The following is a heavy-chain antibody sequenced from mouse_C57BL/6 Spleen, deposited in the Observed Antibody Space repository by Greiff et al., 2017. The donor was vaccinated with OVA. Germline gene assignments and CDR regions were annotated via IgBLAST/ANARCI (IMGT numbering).Heavy chain of an antibody. V-gene: IGHV1-64*01. CDR2: IHPNSGST. D-gene: IGHD1-1*01. CDR1: GYTFTSYW. J-gene: IGHJ4*01. Sequence: QVQLKQSGAELVKPGASVKLSCKASGYTFTSYWMHWVKQRPGQGLEWIGMIHPNSGSTNYNEKFKSKATLTVDKSSSTAYMQLSSLTSEDSAVYYCARSLYYGSSVYYAMDYWGQGTSVTVSS. CDR3: ARSLYYGSSVYYAMDY.